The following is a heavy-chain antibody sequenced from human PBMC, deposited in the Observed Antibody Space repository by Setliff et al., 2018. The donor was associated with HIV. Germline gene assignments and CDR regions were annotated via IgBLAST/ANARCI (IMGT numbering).Heavy chain of an antibody. CDR3: ATILVNQQPNRYFDY. V-gene: IGHV3-7*03. CDR2: INQDASKK. J-gene: IGHJ4*02. Sequence: GSLRLSCEASGFTFSSYWMSWVRQAPGKGLEWVANINQDASKKYYVDSVKGRFTISRDNAKNSLSQQMNSLRVEDTAVYFCATILVNQQPNRYFDYWGQGTLVTVPQ. D-gene: IGHD6-13*01. CDR1: GFTFSSYW.